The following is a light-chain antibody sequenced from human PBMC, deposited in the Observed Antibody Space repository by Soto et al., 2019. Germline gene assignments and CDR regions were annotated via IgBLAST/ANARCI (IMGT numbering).Light chain of an antibody. CDR3: QQYNSYPRT. Sequence: DMQVSQSPSTLSASVGDRVTLTCLASQSISSWLAWYQQKPGKAPKLLLYDASTLQSGVPSRFSGSGSGTDFTLTISRLHPDDFATYYCQQYNSYPRTFGQGTKVDIK. CDR1: QSISSW. V-gene: IGKV1-5*01. J-gene: IGKJ1*01. CDR2: DAS.